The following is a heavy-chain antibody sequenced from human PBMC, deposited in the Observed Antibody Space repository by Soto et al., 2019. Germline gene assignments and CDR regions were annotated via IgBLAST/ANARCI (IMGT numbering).Heavy chain of an antibody. V-gene: IGHV3-23*01. Sequence: EVQLLESGGRLVQPGGSLRLSCAASGFTFSSHAMGWVRQSPGKGLEWVSIISGSGGNTYFTDSVKGRFTISRDNSKNTLYLQMNSLRAEDTAIYYCAKKSSPMTVRGVPYYFDYWGQGTLVTVSS. CDR3: AKKSSPMTVRGVPYYFDY. D-gene: IGHD3-10*01. J-gene: IGHJ4*02. CDR2: ISGSGGNT. CDR1: GFTFSSHA.